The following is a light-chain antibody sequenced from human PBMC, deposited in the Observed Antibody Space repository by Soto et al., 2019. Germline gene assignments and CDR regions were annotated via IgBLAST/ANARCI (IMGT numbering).Light chain of an antibody. CDR3: QQYNNWPWT. Sequence: EIVLTQSPGTLSLSPGERATLSCGASQSVTSNYLAWYQQKPGQAPRLLIFGASIRVKGIPDRFIGSGSGTDFTLTISSLQSEDFAVYYCQQYNNWPWTFGQGTKVDIK. CDR2: GAS. J-gene: IGKJ1*01. V-gene: IGKV3-20*01. CDR1: QSVTSNY.